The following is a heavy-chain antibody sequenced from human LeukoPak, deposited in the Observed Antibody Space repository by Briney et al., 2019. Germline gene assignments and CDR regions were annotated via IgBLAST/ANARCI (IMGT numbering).Heavy chain of an antibody. V-gene: IGHV5-51*01. CDR1: GYSFTSYW. J-gene: IGHJ3*02. CDR3: ARGSGSYYLYGAFDI. D-gene: IGHD1-26*01. CDR2: IYPGDSDT. Sequence: KGGESLKISCKGSGYSFTSYWNGWVRQMPGKGLEWMGIIYPGDSDTRYSPSFQGQVTISADKSISTAYLQWSSLKASDTAMYYCARGSGSYYLYGAFDIWGQGTMVTVSS.